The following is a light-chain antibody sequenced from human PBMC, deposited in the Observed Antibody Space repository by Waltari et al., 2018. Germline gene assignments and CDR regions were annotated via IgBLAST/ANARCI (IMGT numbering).Light chain of an antibody. CDR2: DVN. V-gene: IGLV2-8*01. J-gene: IGLJ3*02. CDR3: GSYADTSTWV. CDR1: SSDVGGYNP. Sequence: SVLTQPPSASGSPGQSVTISCTGSSSDVGGYNPVSWYQRHPGKAPKLMIYDVNKRPSGVPDRFSGSKSGNTASLTVSGLQVEDEGDYYCGSYADTSTWVFGGGTSLTVL.